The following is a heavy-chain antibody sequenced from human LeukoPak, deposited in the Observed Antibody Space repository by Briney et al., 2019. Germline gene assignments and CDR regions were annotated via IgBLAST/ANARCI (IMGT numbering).Heavy chain of an antibody. CDR1: GYTFTGYY. CDR2: INPNSGGT. Sequence: GASVKVSCKASGYTFTGYYMHWVRQAPGQGLEWMGWINPNSGGTNYAQKFQGRVTMTRDTSISTAYMELSRLRSDDTAVYYCARDGYYYDSSGYSEESWFDPWGQGTLVTVSS. J-gene: IGHJ5*02. CDR3: ARDGYYYDSSGYSEESWFDP. D-gene: IGHD3-22*01. V-gene: IGHV1-2*02.